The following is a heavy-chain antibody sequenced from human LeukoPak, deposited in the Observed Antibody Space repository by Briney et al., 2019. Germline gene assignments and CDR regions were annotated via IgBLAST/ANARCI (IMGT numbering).Heavy chain of an antibody. D-gene: IGHD3-10*01. V-gene: IGHV1-18*01. Sequence: GASVKVSCKASGYTFNIYGIIWVRQAPGQGLKWVGWISTYNGNTNYAPNIQDRVTMTTDTSTSTAYMELRSLRSDDTAVYYCGRALLGGSDIYTPFSYWGQGTLVTVSS. CDR2: ISTYNGNT. J-gene: IGHJ4*02. CDR3: GRALLGGSDIYTPFSY. CDR1: GYTFNIYG.